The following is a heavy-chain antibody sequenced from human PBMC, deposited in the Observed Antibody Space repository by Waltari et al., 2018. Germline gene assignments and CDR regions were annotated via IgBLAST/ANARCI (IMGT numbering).Heavy chain of an antibody. CDR2: IYHSGST. CDR1: GYSISSGYY. D-gene: IGHD6-6*01. CDR3: ARISGSSLPGFLLEFDY. J-gene: IGHJ4*02. V-gene: IGHV4-38-2*01. Sequence: QVQLQESGPGLVKPSETLSLTCAVSGYSISSGYYWGWIRQPPGKGLEWIGSIYHSGSTYYNPSLKSRVTISVDTSKNQFSLKLSSVTAADTAVYYCARISGSSLPGFLLEFDYWGQGTLVTVSS.